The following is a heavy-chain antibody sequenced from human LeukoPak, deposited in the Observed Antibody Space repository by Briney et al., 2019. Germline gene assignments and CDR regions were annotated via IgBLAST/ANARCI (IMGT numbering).Heavy chain of an antibody. CDR2: IYYSGST. Sequence: SETLSLTCTVSGGSISSYYWSWIRQPPGKGLEWIGYIYYSGSTNYNPSLKSRVTISVDTSKNQFSLKLSSVTEADTAVYYCARDSYYYDFWSGHYMDVWGKGTTVTVSS. V-gene: IGHV4-59*01. CDR3: ARDSYYYDFWSGHYMDV. D-gene: IGHD3-3*01. J-gene: IGHJ6*03. CDR1: GGSISSYY.